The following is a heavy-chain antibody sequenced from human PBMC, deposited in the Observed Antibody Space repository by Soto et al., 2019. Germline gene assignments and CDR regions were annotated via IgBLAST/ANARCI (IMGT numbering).Heavy chain of an antibody. CDR3: ARGGSSDWQVAFDF. D-gene: IGHD6-19*01. J-gene: IGHJ3*01. V-gene: IGHV4-34*01. CDR2: VNHNGRN. Sequence: TLSLTCAVYGGSFSGYFWNWIRQTPGKGLEWIGKVNHNGRNNYNPSLKSRVTISLDMSKNQISLKLTSVTAADTAVYYCARGGSSDWQVAFDFWGQGTMVTVSS. CDR1: GGSFSGYF.